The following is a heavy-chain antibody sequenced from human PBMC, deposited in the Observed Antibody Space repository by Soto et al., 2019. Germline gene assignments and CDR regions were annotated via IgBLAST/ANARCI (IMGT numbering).Heavy chain of an antibody. Sequence: AGGSLRLSWAASGFTFSSYAVSWVRQAPGKGLEWVSAISGSGGSTYYADSVKGRFTISRDNSKNTLYLQMNSLRAEDTAVYYCAKDRNVVVERNWFDPWGQGTLVTVSS. V-gene: IGHV3-23*01. CDR1: GFTFSSYA. D-gene: IGHD2-2*01. CDR3: AKDRNVVVERNWFDP. J-gene: IGHJ5*02. CDR2: ISGSGGST.